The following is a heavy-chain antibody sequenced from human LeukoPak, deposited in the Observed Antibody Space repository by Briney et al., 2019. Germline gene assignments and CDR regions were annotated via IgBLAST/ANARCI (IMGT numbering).Heavy chain of an antibody. CDR1: GFTFSSYG. Sequence: PGGSLRLSCAASGFTFSSYGMHWVRQAPGKGLEWVAFIRYDGSNKYYADSVKGRFTISRDNSKNTLYLQMNSLRAEDTAVYYLAKERSALELLFTYNFDYWGPGNLVNVSS. CDR3: AKERSALELLFTYNFDY. V-gene: IGHV3-30*02. D-gene: IGHD3-3*01. J-gene: IGHJ4*01. CDR2: IRYDGSNK.